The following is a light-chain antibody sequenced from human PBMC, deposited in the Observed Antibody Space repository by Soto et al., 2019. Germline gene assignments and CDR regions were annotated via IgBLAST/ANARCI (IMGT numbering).Light chain of an antibody. CDR1: SSDVGGYNY. CDR3: SSYTGSSTYV. Sequence: QSVLTQPASVSGSPGQSITISCSGTSSDVGGYNYVFWYQHHPGKAHKLMIYDVSNRPSGVSNRFSGSKSGNTASLTISGLQAEDEADYYCSSYTGSSTYVFGTGTKVTVL. V-gene: IGLV2-14*03. J-gene: IGLJ1*01. CDR2: DVS.